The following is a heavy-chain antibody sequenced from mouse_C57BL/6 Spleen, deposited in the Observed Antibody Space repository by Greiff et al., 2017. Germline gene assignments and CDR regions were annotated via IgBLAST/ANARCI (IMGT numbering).Heavy chain of an antibody. CDR2: ISYDGSN. V-gene: IGHV3-6*01. CDR1: GYSITSGYY. D-gene: IGHD4-1*01. Sequence: EVQLQESGPGLVKPSQSLSLTCSVTGYSITSGYYWNWIRQFPGNKLEWMGYISYDGSNNYNPSLKNRISITRDTSKNQFFLKLNSVTTEDTATYYCARDRTGTPFDYWGQGTTLTVSS. CDR3: ARDRTGTPFDY. J-gene: IGHJ2*01.